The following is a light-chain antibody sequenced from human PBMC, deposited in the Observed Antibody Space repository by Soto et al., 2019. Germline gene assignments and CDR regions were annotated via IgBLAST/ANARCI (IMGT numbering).Light chain of an antibody. V-gene: IGKV3-15*01. CDR1: QSISNY. Sequence: EIVLTQSPATLSLSPGERATLSCRASQSISNYLAWYQHKPGQAPRLLIYGASTRATGIPDRFSGSGSGTEFTLTINSLQSEDSAVYYCQQHNQWPITFGQGTRLEIK. J-gene: IGKJ5*01. CDR3: QQHNQWPIT. CDR2: GAS.